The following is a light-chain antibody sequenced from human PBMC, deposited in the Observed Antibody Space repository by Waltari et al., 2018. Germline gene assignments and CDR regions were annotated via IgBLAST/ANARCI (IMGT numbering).Light chain of an antibody. CDR1: QSVSSW. CDR3: QQYDSYVYT. Sequence: DIQMTQSPSTLSASVGDTVTITCRASQSVSSWLAWYQQKAGKAPPVLIYDASDLESGVPSRFSGSGSDTEFTLTLSNLQPADFATYYCQQYDSYVYTFGQGTKLEIK. V-gene: IGKV1-5*01. J-gene: IGKJ2*01. CDR2: DAS.